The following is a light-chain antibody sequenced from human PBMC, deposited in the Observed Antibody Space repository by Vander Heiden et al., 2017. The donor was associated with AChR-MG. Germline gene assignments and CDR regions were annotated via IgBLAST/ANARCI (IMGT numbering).Light chain of an antibody. CDR3: QQDDDLPPST. Sequence: DIQMTQSPSSLSASVGDRVTITCQASQDIGNRLNWYQQNPGKAPKLLIFDTSQLETGVPSRFSGSGFGTEFTLTIDSLQPEDFATYFCQQDDDLPPSTFGQGTRVDIK. J-gene: IGKJ2*01. CDR2: DTS. CDR1: QDIGNR. V-gene: IGKV1-33*01.